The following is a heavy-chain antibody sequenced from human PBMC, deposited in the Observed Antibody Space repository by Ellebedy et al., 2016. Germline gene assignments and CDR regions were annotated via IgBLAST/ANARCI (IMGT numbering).Heavy chain of an antibody. J-gene: IGHJ6*03. CDR1: GYTFTRFG. V-gene: IGHV1-18*01. Sequence: ASVKVSXXAFGYTFTRFGFTWVRQAPGQGLEWMGWISTYNGNTNYVQKLQGRVTMTTDTSTSTAYMELRSLRSDDTAMYYCARGGKYYYMDLWGKGTTVTVSS. D-gene: IGHD1-1*01. CDR3: ARGGKYYYMDL. CDR2: ISTYNGNT.